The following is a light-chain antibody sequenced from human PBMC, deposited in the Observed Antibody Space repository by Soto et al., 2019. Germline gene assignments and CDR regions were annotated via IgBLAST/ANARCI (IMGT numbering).Light chain of an antibody. V-gene: IGKV1-5*01. CDR2: DAS. CDR1: QSISRW. Sequence: DIQMTQSPSTLSASVGDRVTIACRASQSISRWLAWYQQKPGKAPKVLIWDASSLHSGVPSRFSGSGYGTEFTLTISSLQPDDVGTYYCQQEKGYSTWTFGQGTKVEIK. CDR3: QQEKGYSTWT. J-gene: IGKJ1*01.